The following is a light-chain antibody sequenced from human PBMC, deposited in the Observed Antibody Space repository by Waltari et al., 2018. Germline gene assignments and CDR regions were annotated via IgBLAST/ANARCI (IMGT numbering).Light chain of an antibody. CDR3: QQYQSYPLT. Sequence: DIQMTQSPSTLSASVGDRVTITCRASQSIGSWLAWYQQKPGKAPKFLIYKVSNLESGVPSRVSGSRSGTEFTLTISSLQPDDFATYYCQQYQSYPLTFGGGSKVEIK. V-gene: IGKV1-5*03. J-gene: IGKJ4*01. CDR2: KVS. CDR1: QSIGSW.